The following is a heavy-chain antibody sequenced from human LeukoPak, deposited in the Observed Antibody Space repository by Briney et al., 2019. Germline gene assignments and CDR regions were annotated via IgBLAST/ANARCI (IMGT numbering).Heavy chain of an antibody. CDR3: ARDSSVYYYGSGSQYPDY. CDR2: ISSSSSYI. J-gene: IGHJ4*02. V-gene: IGHV3-21*01. D-gene: IGHD3-10*01. CDR1: GFTFSSYS. Sequence: GGSLRLSCAASGFTFSSYSMNWVRQAPGKGLEWVSSISSSSSYIYYADSVKGRFTISRDNAKNSLYLQMNSLRAEDTAVYYCARDSSVYYYGSGSQYPDYWGQGTLVTVSS.